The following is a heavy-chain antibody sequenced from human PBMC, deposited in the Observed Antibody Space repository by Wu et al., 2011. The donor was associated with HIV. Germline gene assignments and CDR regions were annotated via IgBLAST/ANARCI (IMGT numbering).Heavy chain of an antibody. CDR3: SNEAFMTGDAFDL. D-gene: IGHD3-9*01. V-gene: IGHV1-8*02. J-gene: IGHJ3*01. CDR1: GYRFGDYD. CDR2: VNPNSGNV. Sequence: QVQLVQSGAEVKKPGAAVKVSCVASGYRFGDYDVNWVRQGPGQGLEWMGWVNPNSGNVGYAQKFQDRLTMTRDTSTSTVYMELSSLTSEDTAVYYCSNEAFMTGDAFDLWGQGTVVTVS.